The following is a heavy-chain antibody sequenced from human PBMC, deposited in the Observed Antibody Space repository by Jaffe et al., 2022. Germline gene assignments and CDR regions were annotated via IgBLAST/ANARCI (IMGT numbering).Heavy chain of an antibody. Sequence: EVQLVESGGGLVQPGRSLRLSCAASGFTFDDYAMHWVRQAPGKGLEWVSGISWNSGSIGYADSVKGRFTISRDNAKNSLYLQMNSLRAEDTALYYCAKDARIAARHWDAFDIWGQGTMVTVSS. CDR1: GFTFDDYA. CDR2: ISWNSGSI. J-gene: IGHJ3*02. D-gene: IGHD6-6*01. V-gene: IGHV3-9*01. CDR3: AKDARIAARHWDAFDI.